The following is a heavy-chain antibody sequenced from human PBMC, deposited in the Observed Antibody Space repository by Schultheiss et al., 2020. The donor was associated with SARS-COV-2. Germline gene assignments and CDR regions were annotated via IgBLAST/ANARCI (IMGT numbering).Heavy chain of an antibody. Sequence: GSLRLSCVGSGFTFSKYSLSWVRQTPGKGLEWIGEIGEINHGGTTNYNPSFKSRVTISVDKSKNQFSLKLSSVTAADTAVYYCAREAAAAAGGWFDPWGQGTLVTVSS. CDR2: IGEINHGGTT. CDR1: GFTFSKYS. CDR3: AREAAAAAGGWFDP. J-gene: IGHJ5*02. D-gene: IGHD6-13*01. V-gene: IGHV4-34*01.